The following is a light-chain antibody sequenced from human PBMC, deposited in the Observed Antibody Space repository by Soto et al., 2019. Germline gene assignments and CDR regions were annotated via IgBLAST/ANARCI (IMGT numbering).Light chain of an antibody. CDR2: EGS. Sequence: QSALTQPASVSGSPGQSITISCTGTSSHIGSFSLVSWYQHHPGKAPKLIIYEGSKRPSGLSNRFSGSKSGNTASLTISGLQAEDEADYYCCSYVGSSIYVVFGGGTQLTVL. CDR3: CSYVGSSIYVV. CDR1: SSHIGSFSL. J-gene: IGLJ2*01. V-gene: IGLV2-23*01.